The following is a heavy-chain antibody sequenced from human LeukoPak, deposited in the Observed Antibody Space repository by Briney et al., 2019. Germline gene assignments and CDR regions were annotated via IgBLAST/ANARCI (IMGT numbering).Heavy chain of an antibody. J-gene: IGHJ5*02. CDR1: GGSISTSSDF. CDR2: IYYSGST. V-gene: IGHV4-39*07. D-gene: IGHD2-8*01. CDR3: ARVACTNAVCPRGNWFDP. Sequence: SETLSLTCTVSGGSISTSSDFWGWIRQPPGKGLEWIGNIYYSGSTYYNPSLKSRVTISVDVSKNQFSLKLRSVTAADTAVYYCARVACTNAVCPRGNWFDPWGQGTLVTVSS.